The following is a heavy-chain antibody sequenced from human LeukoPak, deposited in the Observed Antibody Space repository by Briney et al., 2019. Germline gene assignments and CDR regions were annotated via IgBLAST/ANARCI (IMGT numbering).Heavy chain of an antibody. V-gene: IGHV3-20*04. CDR3: ARAPITRPFYFDY. CDR1: GFTFSSYR. D-gene: IGHD3-10*01. CDR2: INWSGGST. J-gene: IGHJ4*02. Sequence: GGSLRLSCAASGFTFSSYRMNWVRQVPGKGLEWVSGINWSGGSTGYADPLRGRFTISRDNAKNSLYLQMDSLRAEDTALYYCARAPITRPFYFDYWGQGTLVTVSS.